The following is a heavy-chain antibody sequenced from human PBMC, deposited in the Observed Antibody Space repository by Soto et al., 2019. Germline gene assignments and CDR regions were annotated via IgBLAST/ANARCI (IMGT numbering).Heavy chain of an antibody. Sequence: GGSLRLSCAASGFTFSSYGMHWVRQAPGKGLEWVAVIWYDGSNKYYADSVKGRFTISRDNSTNTLYLQMNSLRAEDTAVYYCARDPAEDIVVVVAATSFYMDVWCKGTTVTVSS. J-gene: IGHJ6*03. CDR3: ARDPAEDIVVVVAATSFYMDV. CDR1: GFTFSSYG. V-gene: IGHV3-33*01. D-gene: IGHD2-15*01. CDR2: IWYDGSNK.